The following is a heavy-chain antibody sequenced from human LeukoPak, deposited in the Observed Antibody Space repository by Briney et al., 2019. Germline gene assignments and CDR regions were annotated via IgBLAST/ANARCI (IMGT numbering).Heavy chain of an antibody. CDR3: ARDWSGIGGDAFDI. D-gene: IGHD6-13*01. CDR2: ISSSSSYI. CDR1: GFTFSSYS. V-gene: IGHV3-21*01. J-gene: IGHJ3*02. Sequence: GGSLRLSCAASGFTFSSYSMNWVRQAPGKGLEGVSSISSSSSYIYYADSVKGRFTISRDNAKNSLYLQMNSLRAEDTAVYYCARDWSGIGGDAFDIWGQGTMVTVSS.